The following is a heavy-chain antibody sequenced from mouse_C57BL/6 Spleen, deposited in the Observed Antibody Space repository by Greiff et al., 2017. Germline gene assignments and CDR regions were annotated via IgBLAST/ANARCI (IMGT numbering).Heavy chain of an antibody. V-gene: IGHV5-4*01. J-gene: IGHJ3*01. Sequence: EVHLVESGGGLVKPGGSLKLSCAASGFTFSSYAMSWVRQTPEKRLEWVATISDGGSYTYYPDNVKGRFTISRDNAKNNRYLQMSHLKSEDTAMYYCARGEIYDGYYWFAYWGQGTLVTVSA. CDR3: ARGEIYDGYYWFAY. D-gene: IGHD2-3*01. CDR1: GFTFSSYA. CDR2: ISDGGSYT.